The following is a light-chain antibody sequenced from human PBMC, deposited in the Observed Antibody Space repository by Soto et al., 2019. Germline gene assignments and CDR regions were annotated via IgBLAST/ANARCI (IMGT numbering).Light chain of an antibody. V-gene: IGLV2-14*01. CDR2: EVS. J-gene: IGLJ1*01. CDR3: SSYTSSSTYV. CDR1: SSDVGGYNY. Sequence: QSVLTQPASVSGSPGQSITISCTGTSSDVGGYNYVSWYQQHPGKAPKLMIYEVSNRPSGVSNRFSGSKSGNTASLTISGLKDEDEADYNCSSYTSSSTYVFGTGTKLTV.